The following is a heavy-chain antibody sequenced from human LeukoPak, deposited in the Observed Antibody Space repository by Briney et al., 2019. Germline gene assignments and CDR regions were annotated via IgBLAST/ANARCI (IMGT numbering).Heavy chain of an antibody. V-gene: IGHV4-59*11. D-gene: IGHD4-17*01. CDR1: DDSFSSHY. CDR2: ISYIGTT. J-gene: IGHJ3*02. Sequence: SETLSLTCAVSDDSFSSHYWTWIRQPPGKGLEWIGYISYIGTTNYNPSLKSRVTLSIDTSRNQFSLKLSSVTAADTAVYYCARDLVTVTKGFDIWGQGTMVSVSS. CDR3: ARDLVTVTKGFDI.